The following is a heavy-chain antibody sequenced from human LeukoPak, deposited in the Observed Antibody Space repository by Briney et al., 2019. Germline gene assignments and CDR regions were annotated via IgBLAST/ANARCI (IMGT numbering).Heavy chain of an antibody. CDR1: GYSFTSYW. D-gene: IGHD3-22*01. CDR2: IYPGDSDT. Sequence: GESLKISCKGSGYSFTSYWIGWVRQMPGKGLEWMGIIYPGDSDTRYSPSFQGQVTISADKSISTAYLQWSSLKASDTAMYYCARSTYDYDSSGYYYGYWGQGTLVTVSS. J-gene: IGHJ4*02. V-gene: IGHV5-51*01. CDR3: ARSTYDYDSSGYYYGY.